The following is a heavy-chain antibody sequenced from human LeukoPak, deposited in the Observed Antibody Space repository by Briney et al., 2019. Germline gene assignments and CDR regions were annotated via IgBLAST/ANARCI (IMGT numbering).Heavy chain of an antibody. Sequence: PSETLSLTCAVSGGSISSYYWSWIRQPPGKGLEWIGYIYYSGSTNYNPSLKSRVTISVDTSKNQFSLKLSSVTAADTAVYYCARVPYQYYDSSGSQAPFYYYYYMDVWGKGTTVTVSS. CDR2: IYYSGST. CDR1: GGSISSYY. J-gene: IGHJ6*03. V-gene: IGHV4-59*01. D-gene: IGHD3-22*01. CDR3: ARVPYQYYDSSGSQAPFYYYYYMDV.